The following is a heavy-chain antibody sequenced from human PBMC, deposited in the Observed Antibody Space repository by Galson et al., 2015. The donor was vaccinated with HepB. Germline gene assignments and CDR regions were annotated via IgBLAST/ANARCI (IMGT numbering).Heavy chain of an antibody. CDR2: VRSKGYGGTT. J-gene: IGHJ4*02. Sequence: SLRLSCAGSGFTFGDYTINWFRQPPGKGLEWVGFVRSKGYGGTTEYAASVKGRFTTSRDDSKSIAYLQMNSLKTEDTAVYYCTRERGSYSSGWRFDYRGQGTPVTVPS. CDR3: TRERGSYSSGWRFDY. V-gene: IGHV3-49*03. D-gene: IGHD6-19*01. CDR1: GFTFGDYT.